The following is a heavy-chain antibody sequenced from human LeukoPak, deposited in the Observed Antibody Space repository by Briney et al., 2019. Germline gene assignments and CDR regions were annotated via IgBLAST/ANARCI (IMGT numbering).Heavy chain of an antibody. CDR3: ARREGIIASADFFDY. D-gene: IGHD6-13*01. J-gene: IGHJ4*02. CDR2: IYYSGST. V-gene: IGHV4-39*01. CDR1: GGSISSSSYY. Sequence: SETLSLTCTVSGGSISSSSYYWGWIRQPPGKGLEWIGTIYYSGSTYYNPSLKSRVTMSVDTSKNLFSLKLSSVTAADTAVYYCARREGIIASADFFDYRGQGTLVTVSS.